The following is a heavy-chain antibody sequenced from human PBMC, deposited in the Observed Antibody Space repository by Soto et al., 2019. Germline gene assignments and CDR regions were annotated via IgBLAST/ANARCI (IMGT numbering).Heavy chain of an antibody. CDR2: LDPSDSYT. CDR3: ARYRLGVGRAPIIYGMDM. D-gene: IGHD2-2*01. V-gene: IGHV5-10-1*01. CDR1: GYSFTSYW. J-gene: IGHJ6*02. Sequence: PGESLKISCKGSGYSFTSYWISWVRQMPGEGLAWMGRLDPSDSYTNYSPAFQGHVTISADTSIRTAYLQWSGLTASDTAMYYCARYRLGVGRAPIIYGMDMGGQATSVTTSS.